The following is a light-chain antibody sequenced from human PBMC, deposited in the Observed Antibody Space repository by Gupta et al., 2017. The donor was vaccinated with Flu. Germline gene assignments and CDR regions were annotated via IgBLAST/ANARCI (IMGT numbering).Light chain of an antibody. J-gene: IGLJ2*01. CDR2: SNN. CDR1: SSNIGSNT. CDR3: AAWGDGLNGVV. Sequence: QSVLTSPPSASGTPGPRVTIPCSGSSSNIGSNTVNWYQQLPGTAPKLLIYSNNQRPSGVPDRFSGSKSGASASLAISGLQSEDEADYYCAAWGDGLNGVVFGGGTKLTVL. V-gene: IGLV1-44*01.